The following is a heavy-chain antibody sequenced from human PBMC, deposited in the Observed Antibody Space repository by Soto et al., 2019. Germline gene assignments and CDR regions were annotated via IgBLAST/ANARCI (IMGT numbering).Heavy chain of an antibody. J-gene: IGHJ6*02. Sequence: PGGSLRLSCAASGFTFSSHWMSWVRQAPGKGLEWVANIKQDGSEKYYVDSVKGRFTISRDNAKNSLYLQMNSLRAEDTAVYYCARDGAILTGVYYYYYGMDVWGQGTTVTVSS. D-gene: IGHD3-9*01. CDR3: ARDGAILTGVYYYYYGMDV. V-gene: IGHV3-7*03. CDR1: GFTFSSHW. CDR2: IKQDGSEK.